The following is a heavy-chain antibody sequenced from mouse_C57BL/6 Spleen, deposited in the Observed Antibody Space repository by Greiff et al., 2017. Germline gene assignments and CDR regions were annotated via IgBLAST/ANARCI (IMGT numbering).Heavy chain of an antibody. Sequence: QVHVKQSGAELVRPGTSVKVSCKASGYAFTNYLIEWVKQRPGQGLEWIGVINPGSGGTNYNEKFKGKATLTADKSSSTAYMQLSSLTSEDSAVYFCAKTYYSNYYAMDYWGQGTSVTVSS. V-gene: IGHV1-54*01. CDR2: INPGSGGT. J-gene: IGHJ4*01. CDR1: GYAFTNYL. CDR3: AKTYYSNYYAMDY. D-gene: IGHD2-5*01.